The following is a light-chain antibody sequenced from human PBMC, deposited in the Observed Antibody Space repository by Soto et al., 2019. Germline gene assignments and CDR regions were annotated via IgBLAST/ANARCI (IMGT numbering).Light chain of an antibody. Sequence: EIVLTQSPATLSLSPGERATLPCRASQSVSSYLAWYQQGPGQAPRLLIFDTSNRATDIPARFSGSGSGTDFTLTISGLEPEDFAVYYCQQRTNRPPITFGQGTRLEIK. CDR3: QQRTNRPPIT. CDR1: QSVSSY. V-gene: IGKV3-11*01. J-gene: IGKJ5*01. CDR2: DTS.